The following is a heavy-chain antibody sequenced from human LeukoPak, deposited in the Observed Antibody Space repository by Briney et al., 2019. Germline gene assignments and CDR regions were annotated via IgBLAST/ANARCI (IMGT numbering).Heavy chain of an antibody. CDR1: GGSISTYY. J-gene: IGHJ6*03. V-gene: IGHV4-59*01. D-gene: IGHD3-10*01. Sequence: SETLSLTCTVSGGSISTYYWSWIRQAPGKGLEWIGYIYYTGSTNYNPSLKSRVTISVDTSKNQFPLKLSSVTAADTAVYYCARVRVGLLWFGELSGERDYYYYMDVWGKGTTVTVSS. CDR3: ARVRVGLLWFGELSGERDYYYYMDV. CDR2: IYYTGST.